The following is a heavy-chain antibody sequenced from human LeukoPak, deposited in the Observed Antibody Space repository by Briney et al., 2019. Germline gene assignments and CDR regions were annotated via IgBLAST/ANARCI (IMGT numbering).Heavy chain of an antibody. J-gene: IGHJ6*02. CDR2: IWYDGSNK. D-gene: IGHD2-15*01. CDR3: AREDIVVVVAAWYYYYGMDV. V-gene: IGHV3-33*01. CDR1: GFTFSSYG. Sequence: PGGSLRLSCAASGFTFSSYGMHWVRQAPGKGLEWVAVIWYDGSNKYYADSVKGRFTISRDNSKNTLYLQMNSLRAEDTAVYYCAREDIVVVVAAWYYYYGMDVWGQGTTVTVSS.